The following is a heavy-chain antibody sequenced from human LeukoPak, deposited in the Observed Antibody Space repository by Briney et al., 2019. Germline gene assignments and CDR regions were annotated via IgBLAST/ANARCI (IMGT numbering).Heavy chain of an antibody. V-gene: IGHV1-18*04. Sequence: ASVKVSCKTPGYIFTNYDINWVRQAPGHGLEWMGWISPYNGDTKYAQKFQDRVTMSTDTSTSTTYMELRSLRSDDTAVYYCTRATGGLSDYWGQGTLVTVSS. J-gene: IGHJ4*02. D-gene: IGHD1-1*01. CDR1: GYIFTNYD. CDR2: ISPYNGDT. CDR3: TRATGGLSDY.